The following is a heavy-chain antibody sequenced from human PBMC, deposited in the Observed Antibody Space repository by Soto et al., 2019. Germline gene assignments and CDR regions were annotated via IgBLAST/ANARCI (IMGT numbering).Heavy chain of an antibody. Sequence: ASVKVSCKASGDTFSTYTITWMRQAPGQGLEWMGGIIPRSATSNYAQKFQGRVTITVDESTNTAYMELSSLRSEDTAVYYCARVPSHILTGYRFPTPYYFDYWGQGTLVTRLL. D-gene: IGHD3-9*01. V-gene: IGHV1-69*13. J-gene: IGHJ4*02. CDR1: GDTFSTYT. CDR3: ARVPSHILTGYRFPTPYYFDY. CDR2: IIPRSATS.